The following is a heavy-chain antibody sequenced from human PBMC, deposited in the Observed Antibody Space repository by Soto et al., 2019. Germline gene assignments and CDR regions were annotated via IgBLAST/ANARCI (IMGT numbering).Heavy chain of an antibody. CDR2: ITGNGVKT. D-gene: IGHD5-18*01. CDR1: GFAFSTYG. Sequence: GGSLRLSCVASGFAFSTYGMSWVRRAPGKGLEWVSGITGNGVKTDYADTVKGRFTISRDNSKNTLYLEMNSLRVEDTAEYYCARDTPFQLWLRRAGHYYGMDVWGQGTTVTVSS. J-gene: IGHJ6*02. V-gene: IGHV3-23*01. CDR3: ARDTPFQLWLRRAGHYYGMDV.